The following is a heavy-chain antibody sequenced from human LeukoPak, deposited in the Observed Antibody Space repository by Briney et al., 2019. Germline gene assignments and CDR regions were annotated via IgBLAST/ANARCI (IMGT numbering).Heavy chain of an antibody. Sequence: GGSLRLSCAASGFTFSSYEMNWVRQAPGKGLEWVSVIYSGGSTYYADSVKGRFTISRDNSKNTLYLQMNSPRAEDTAVYYCARDRGYPSGFDYWGQGTLVTVSS. V-gene: IGHV3-66*01. CDR1: GFTFSSYE. J-gene: IGHJ4*02. D-gene: IGHD3-22*01. CDR2: IYSGGST. CDR3: ARDRGYPSGFDY.